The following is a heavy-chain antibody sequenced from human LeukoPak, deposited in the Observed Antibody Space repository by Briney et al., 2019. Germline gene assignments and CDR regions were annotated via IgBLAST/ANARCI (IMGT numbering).Heavy chain of an antibody. CDR3: ARGYCSSTSCYPFFDY. Sequence: GASVKVSCKASGYTFTGYYMHWVRQAPGQGLEWMGWINPNSGGTNYAQKFQGRVTMTRDTSISTAYMELSRLRSDDTAVYYCARGYCSSTSCYPFFDYWGQGTLVSVSS. CDR1: GYTFTGYY. J-gene: IGHJ4*02. V-gene: IGHV1-2*02. CDR2: INPNSGGT. D-gene: IGHD2-2*01.